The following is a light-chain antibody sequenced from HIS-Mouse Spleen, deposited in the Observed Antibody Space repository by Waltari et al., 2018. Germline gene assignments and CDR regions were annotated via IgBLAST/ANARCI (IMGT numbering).Light chain of an antibody. CDR2: KDS. V-gene: IGLV3-25*03. CDR1: ALPKQY. CDR3: QSADSSGTS. J-gene: IGLJ2*01. Sequence: SYELTQPPSVSVSPGQTARITCPGDALPKQYAYWYQQKPGHAPVLVIYKDSERPSGIPERFSGSSSGTTVTLTISGVQAEDEADYYCQSADSSGTSFGGGTKLTVL.